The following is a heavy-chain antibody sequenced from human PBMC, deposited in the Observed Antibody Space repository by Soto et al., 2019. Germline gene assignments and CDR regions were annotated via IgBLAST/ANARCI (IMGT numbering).Heavy chain of an antibody. CDR1: GYTFTSYG. CDR2: ISAYNGNT. D-gene: IGHD2-8*01. V-gene: IGHV1-18*01. CDR3: ARGYCTNGVCYDFDY. Sequence: ASVKVSCKASGYTFTSYGISWVRQAPGQGLEWMGWISAYNGNTNYAQKLQGRVTMTTDTSTSTAYMELRSLRSDDTAVYYCARGYCTNGVCYDFDYWGQGTLVTVSS. J-gene: IGHJ4*02.